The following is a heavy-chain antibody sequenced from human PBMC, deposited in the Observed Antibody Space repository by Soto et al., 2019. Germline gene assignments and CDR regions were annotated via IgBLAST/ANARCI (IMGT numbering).Heavy chain of an antibody. CDR3: ARETSVDDD. CDR2: IKQDASEK. Sequence: EVQLVESGGGLVQPGGSLRLSCVVSGFRLRDYWMTWVRQAPGKGLEWVATIKQDASEKYYVDSVKGRCTISRDNAKNSLYLQMISLSTEDTAVYYCARETSVDDDWGQGTMVTVSS. CDR1: GFRLRDYW. V-gene: IGHV3-7*05. J-gene: IGHJ4*02.